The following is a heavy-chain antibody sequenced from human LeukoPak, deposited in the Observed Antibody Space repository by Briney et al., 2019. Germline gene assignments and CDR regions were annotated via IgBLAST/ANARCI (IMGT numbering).Heavy chain of an antibody. D-gene: IGHD2-8*02. V-gene: IGHV3-74*01. J-gene: IGHJ3*02. CDR1: GFTFSSYW. CDR3: ASIYWYDAFDI. Sequence: RGSLRLSCAASGFTFSSYWMHWVRQAPGKGLVWVSRINSDWSSTSYADSVKGRFTTSRDNAKNTLYLQMNSLRAEDTAVYYCASIYWYDAFDIWGQGTMVTVSS. CDR2: INSDWSST.